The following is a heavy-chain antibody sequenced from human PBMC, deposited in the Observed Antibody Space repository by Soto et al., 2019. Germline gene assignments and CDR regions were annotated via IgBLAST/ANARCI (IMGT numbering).Heavy chain of an antibody. J-gene: IGHJ3*02. CDR1: GFTFSIYS. Sequence: PGGSLRLSCGASGFTFSIYSMNWVRQAPGKGLEWVSYIMPDSSHIFYADSVKGRFTISRDNAKNSLYLQMNSLRAEDTALYYCAREGYMAAFDIWGQGTMVTVSS. V-gene: IGHV3-48*01. CDR3: AREGYMAAFDI. D-gene: IGHD2-2*02. CDR2: IMPDSSHI.